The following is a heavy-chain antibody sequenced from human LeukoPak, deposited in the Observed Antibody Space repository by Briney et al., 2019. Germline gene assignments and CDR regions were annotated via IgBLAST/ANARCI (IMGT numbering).Heavy chain of an antibody. CDR1: GFTFSSYG. CDR2: IWYDGSNK. D-gene: IGHD3-3*01. V-gene: IGHV3-33*06. J-gene: IGHJ4*02. Sequence: GGSLRLSCAASGFTFSSYGMHWVRQAPGKGLEWVAVIWYDGSNKYYADSVKGRFTISRDNSKNTLYLQMNSLRAEDTAVYYCAKDQRAYYDFWSGYYTLSYFDYWGQGTLVTVSS. CDR3: AKDQRAYYDFWSGYYTLSYFDY.